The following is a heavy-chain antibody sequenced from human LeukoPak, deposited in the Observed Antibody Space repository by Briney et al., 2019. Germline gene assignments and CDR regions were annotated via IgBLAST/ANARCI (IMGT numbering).Heavy chain of an antibody. J-gene: IGHJ5*02. D-gene: IGHD3-22*01. V-gene: IGHV4-59*01. CDR1: GGSISSYY. CDR3: ARSLGDSSGYYINWFDP. CDR2: IYYSGST. Sequence: SETLSLTCTVSGGSISSYYWSWIRQPPGKGLEWIGYIYYSGSTNYNPSLKSRVTISVDTSKNQFSLKLSSVTAADTAVYYRARSLGDSSGYYINWFDPWGQGTLVTVSS.